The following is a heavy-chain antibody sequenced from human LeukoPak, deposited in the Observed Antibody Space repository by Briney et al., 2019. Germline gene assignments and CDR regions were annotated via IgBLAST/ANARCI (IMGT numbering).Heavy chain of an antibody. CDR3: ASVKRGYYYYYYYMDV. CDR1: GGSITSYY. J-gene: IGHJ6*03. D-gene: IGHD5-24*01. V-gene: IGHV4-59*12. CDR2: IYYSGST. Sequence: SETLSLTCTVSGGSITSYYWSWIRQPPGKGLEWIGYIYYSGSTNYSPSLKSRVTIPVDTSKNQFSLKLSSVTAADTAVYYCASVKRGYYYYYYYMDVWGKGTTVTVSS.